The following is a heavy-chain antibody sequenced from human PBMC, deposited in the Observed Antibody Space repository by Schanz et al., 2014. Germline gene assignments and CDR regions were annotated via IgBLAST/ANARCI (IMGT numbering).Heavy chain of an antibody. Sequence: QVQLVQSGAEVKKPGASVKVSCKASGYIFGSHGMTWVRQAPGQGPELMGWINAHTGNTQYAQKFQGRVNMTRDTVTTTVHLELTRLRTDDTAIYYCARVHIATYHYNRPGALDIWGQGTRVTVSS. D-gene: IGHD3-10*01. CDR1: GYIFGSHG. V-gene: IGHV1-18*01. CDR3: ARVHIATYHYNRPGALDI. CDR2: INAHTGNT. J-gene: IGHJ3*02.